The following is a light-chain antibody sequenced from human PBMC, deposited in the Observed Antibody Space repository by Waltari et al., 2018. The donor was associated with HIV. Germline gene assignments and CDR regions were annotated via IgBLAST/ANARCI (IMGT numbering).Light chain of an antibody. CDR1: SSNIGSNT. CDR3: AAWDDSLNGHVV. CDR2: SNN. V-gene: IGLV1-44*01. Sequence: QSVLTQPPPASGTPGQRVTISCSGSSSNIGSNTVNWSQQLPGTAPKLLIYSNNQRPSGVPDRFSGSKSGTSASLAISGLQSEDEADYYCAAWDDSLNGHVVFGGGTKLTVL. J-gene: IGLJ2*01.